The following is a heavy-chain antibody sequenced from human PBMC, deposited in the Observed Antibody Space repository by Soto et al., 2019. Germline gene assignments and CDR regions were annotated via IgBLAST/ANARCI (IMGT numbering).Heavy chain of an antibody. D-gene: IGHD2-21*02. CDR1: GFIFSNYA. J-gene: IGHJ6*02. V-gene: IGHV3-33*01. CDR3: SRAGVATYTVDV. CDR2: IWYDGRKR. Sequence: QVQVVESGGGVVQPGRSLRLSCAASGFIFSNYAMNWVRQAPGKGLEWVAVIWYDGRKREYSDSVNGRFTISRDDSKNTVDLQMNSLRVEDTAVYYCSRAGVATYTVDVWGQGTTVIVSS.